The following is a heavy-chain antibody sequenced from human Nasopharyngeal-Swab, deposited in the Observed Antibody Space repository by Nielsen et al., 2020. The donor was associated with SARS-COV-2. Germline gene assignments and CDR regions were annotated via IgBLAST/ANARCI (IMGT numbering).Heavy chain of an antibody. V-gene: IGHV4-61*01. Sequence: SDTLSLTCTVSGGSVSRGSHYWTWIRQPPGKELEWIGYIFYTGNTNYNPSLESRVTMSIDTSKNQFSLKLSSVTAADTAVYYCARDRGDLRKYHFDSWGQGTQIAVSS. J-gene: IGHJ4*02. CDR2: IFYTGNT. CDR1: GGSVSRGSHY. CDR3: ARDRGDLRKYHFDS. D-gene: IGHD2-2*01.